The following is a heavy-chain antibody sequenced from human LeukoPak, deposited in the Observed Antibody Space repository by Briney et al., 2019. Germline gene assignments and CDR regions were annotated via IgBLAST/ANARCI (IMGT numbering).Heavy chain of an antibody. V-gene: IGHV3-48*03. J-gene: IGHJ4*02. CDR2: ISSNGSTI. Sequence: GGSLTLSCAASGFTFSSYEMNWVRQAPGKGLEWVSYISSNGSTIYHAHPVKGRFTISRDNAKNSLYLQMNSLRAEDTAVYYCASIPIVDYWGQGTLVTVSS. CDR3: ASIPIVDY. CDR1: GFTFSSYE.